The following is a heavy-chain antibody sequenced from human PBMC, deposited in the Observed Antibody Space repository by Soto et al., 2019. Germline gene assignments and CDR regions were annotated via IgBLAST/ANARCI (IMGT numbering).Heavy chain of an antibody. CDR2: INHSGST. CDR3: ARGGISHWAYFYYMDV. V-gene: IGHV4-34*01. CDR1: GGSFSGYY. D-gene: IGHD2-21*01. Sequence: PSETLSLTCAVYGGSFSGYYWSWIRQPPGKGLEWIGEINHSGSTNYNPSLKSRVTMSVDTSKNQFSLKLNSVTAADTATYYCARGGISHWAYFYYMDVWDRGTTVTVSS. J-gene: IGHJ6*03.